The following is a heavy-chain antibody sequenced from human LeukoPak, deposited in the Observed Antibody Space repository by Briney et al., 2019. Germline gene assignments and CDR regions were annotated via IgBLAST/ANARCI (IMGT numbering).Heavy chain of an antibody. D-gene: IGHD4-23*01. J-gene: IGHJ4*02. CDR2: INHSGST. CDR3: ARFWGTYRGVVTQDY. Sequence: SETLSLICAVYGGSISGYYWSWIRQPPGKGLEWIGEINHSGSTNYNPSLKSRVTISVDTSKNQLSLKLTSVTAADTAVYYCARFWGTYRGVVTQDYWGQGTLVTVSS. V-gene: IGHV4-34*01. CDR1: GGSISGYY.